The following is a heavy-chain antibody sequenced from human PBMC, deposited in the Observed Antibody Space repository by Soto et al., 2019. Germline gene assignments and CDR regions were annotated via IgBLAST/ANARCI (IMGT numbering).Heavy chain of an antibody. V-gene: IGHV3-30*03. CDR3: ARGWIQLWLSFDY. CDR1: GFTFSSYG. D-gene: IGHD5-18*01. CDR2: ISYDGSNK. J-gene: IGHJ4*02. Sequence: PGGSLRLSCAASGFTFSSYGMHWVRQAPGKGLEWVAVISYDGSNKYYADSVKGRFTISRDNSKNTLYLQMNSLRAEDTAVYYCARGWIQLWLSFDYWGQGTLVTVSS.